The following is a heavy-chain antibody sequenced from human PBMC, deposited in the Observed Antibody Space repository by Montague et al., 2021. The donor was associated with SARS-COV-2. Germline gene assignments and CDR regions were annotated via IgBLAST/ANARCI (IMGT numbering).Heavy chain of an antibody. Sequence: SXTLSLTCTVSAGSINNHYWSWIRQTPGKELEWIAYVYFSGTASYNPSLKGRVTISVDTSRNQFSLQLTSVTAADTAVYYCARRPSSGWSFDYWGQGTQVSVSS. CDR2: VYFSGTA. V-gene: IGHV4-59*08. CDR3: ARRPSSGWSFDY. J-gene: IGHJ4*02. CDR1: AGSINNHY. D-gene: IGHD6-19*01.